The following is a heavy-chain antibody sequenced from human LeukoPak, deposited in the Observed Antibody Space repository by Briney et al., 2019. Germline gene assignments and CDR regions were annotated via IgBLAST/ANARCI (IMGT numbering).Heavy chain of an antibody. D-gene: IGHD6-19*01. CDR2: ISGSGGST. CDR3: ARDWNSGWYYFDY. V-gene: IGHV3-23*01. CDR1: GFTFSSYA. J-gene: IGHJ4*02. Sequence: PGGSLRLSCAASGFTFSSYAMSWVRQAPGKGLEWVSAISGSGGSTYYADSVKGRFTISRDNSKNTLYLQMNSLRAEDTAVYYCARDWNSGWYYFDYWGQGTLVTVSS.